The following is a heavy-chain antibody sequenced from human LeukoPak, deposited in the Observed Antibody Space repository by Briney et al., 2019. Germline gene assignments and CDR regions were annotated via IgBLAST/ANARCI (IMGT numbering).Heavy chain of an antibody. CDR3: ASDNSDFDY. J-gene: IGHJ4*02. Sequence: PSETLSLTCAVSGYSISSGYYWGWIRQPPGKGLEWIGSIYHSGSTHYNPSLKSRVTISVDTSKNQFSLKLSSVTAADTAVYYCASDNSDFDYWGQGTLVTVSS. V-gene: IGHV4-38-2*01. D-gene: IGHD1-20*01. CDR2: IYHSGST. CDR1: GYSISSGYY.